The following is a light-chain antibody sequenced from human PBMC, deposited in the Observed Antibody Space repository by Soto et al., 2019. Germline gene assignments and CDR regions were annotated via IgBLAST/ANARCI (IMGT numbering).Light chain of an antibody. Sequence: EIVLTQSPGTLSLSPGERATLSCRASQSVSSSYLAGYQQKPGQAPRLLIYGASSRATGIPDRFSGSGSGTDFTLTISRLEPEDFAVYYCRQYGSSPLTFGGGTKVEIK. CDR2: GAS. J-gene: IGKJ4*01. CDR1: QSVSSSY. V-gene: IGKV3-20*01. CDR3: RQYGSSPLT.